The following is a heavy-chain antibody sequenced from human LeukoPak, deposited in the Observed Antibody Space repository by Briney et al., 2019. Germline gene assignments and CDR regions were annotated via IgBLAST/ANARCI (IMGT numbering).Heavy chain of an antibody. V-gene: IGHV3-23*03. CDR3: ARGKTSDDIVEDAFDI. Sequence: GGSLRLSCAASGFTFSSYAMSWVRQAPGKGLEWVSVLYSGGGAYYADSVKDRFTISRDYSQNTLLLQMNSLRAEDTALYYCARGKTSDDIVEDAFDIWGQGTMVAVSS. CDR2: LYSGGGA. CDR1: GFTFSSYA. D-gene: IGHD2-15*01. J-gene: IGHJ3*02.